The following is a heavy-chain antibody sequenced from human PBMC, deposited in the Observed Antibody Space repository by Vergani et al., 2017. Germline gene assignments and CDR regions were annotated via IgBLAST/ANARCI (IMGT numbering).Heavy chain of an antibody. CDR3: AREGGDGGLFDY. V-gene: IGHV4-31*03. CDR2: IYYSGST. J-gene: IGHJ4*02. CDR1: GGSISSGGYY. Sequence: QLQLQESGPGLVKPSETLSLTCTVSGGSISSGGYYWSWIRQHPGKGLEWIGYIYYSGSTYYNPSLKSRVTISVDTSKNQFSLKLSSVTAADTAVYYCAREGGDGGLFDYWGQGTLVTVSS. D-gene: IGHD3-10*01.